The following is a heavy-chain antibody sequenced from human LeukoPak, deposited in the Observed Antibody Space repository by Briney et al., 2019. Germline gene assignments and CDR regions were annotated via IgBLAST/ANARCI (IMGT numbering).Heavy chain of an antibody. V-gene: IGHV3-48*04. CDR3: AKDSKGGAFDI. CDR1: GFTFSSYS. J-gene: IGHJ3*02. Sequence: GGSLRLSCAASGFTFSSYSMNWVRQAPGKGLEWVSYISSSSSTIYYADSVKGRFTISRDNAKNSLYLQMNSLRAEDTAVYYCAKDSKGGAFDIWGQGTMVTVSS. CDR2: ISSSSSTI. D-gene: IGHD3-16*01.